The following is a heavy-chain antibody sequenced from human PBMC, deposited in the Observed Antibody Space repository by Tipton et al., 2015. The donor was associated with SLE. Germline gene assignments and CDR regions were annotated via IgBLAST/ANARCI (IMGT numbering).Heavy chain of an antibody. J-gene: IGHJ4*02. CDR3: ARDGPASWGYGLWSGYFDL. V-gene: IGHV4-34*10. Sequence: TLSLTCAVYGGSFSDYYWSWIRQTPGEGLEWIGEINHTGGTNYNPSLESRVTMSVDTFKNQFSLNLSSVTAADTAVYYCARDGPASWGYGLWSGYFDLWGQGTLVTVSS. D-gene: IGHD3-3*01. CDR1: GGSFSDYY. CDR2: INHTGGT.